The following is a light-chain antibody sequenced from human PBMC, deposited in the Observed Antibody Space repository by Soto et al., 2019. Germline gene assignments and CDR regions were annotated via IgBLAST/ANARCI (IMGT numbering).Light chain of an antibody. Sequence: QSVLTQPPSVSGSPGQSVTSCCTGASSDVGSSNGVSWYQQPPGTAPKLMIYDVSNRPSGVPDRFSGSKSGNTASLTISGLQAEDEADYYCSSYTSSSTYVFGTGTKSPS. CDR1: SSDVGSSNG. V-gene: IGLV2-18*02. CDR3: SSYTSSSTYV. J-gene: IGLJ1*01. CDR2: DVS.